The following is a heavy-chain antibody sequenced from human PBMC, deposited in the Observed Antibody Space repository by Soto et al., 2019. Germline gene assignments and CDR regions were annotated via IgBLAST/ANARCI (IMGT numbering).Heavy chain of an antibody. CDR1: NGYIYSYY. J-gene: IGHJ4*02. CDR2: VFDTGAT. V-gene: IGHV4-59*01. CDR3: ARGTNYHFDY. D-gene: IGHD1-7*01. Sequence: SETLSLTCSVSNGYIYSYYWTWIRQPPGRGLEWIGYVFDTGATNYNPSLKGRVTISIDTSKKNFSLKLSSLTAADSAMYYCARGTNYHFDYWGQGTLVTVSS.